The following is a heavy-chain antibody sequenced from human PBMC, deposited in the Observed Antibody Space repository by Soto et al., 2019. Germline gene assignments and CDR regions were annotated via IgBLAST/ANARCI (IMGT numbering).Heavy chain of an antibody. J-gene: IGHJ4*02. D-gene: IGHD6-19*01. CDR3: ARGYGSGSSLAY. Sequence: GASVKVSCKASSDIFSTYGVSWVRQAPGQGLEWMGWISGHNGNTNYAQKFQGRVLMTIDRSTNTGYVELRSLRFDDTAVYFCARGYGSGSSLAYWGQGTLVTVSS. CDR2: ISGHNGNT. CDR1: SDIFSTYG. V-gene: IGHV1-18*01.